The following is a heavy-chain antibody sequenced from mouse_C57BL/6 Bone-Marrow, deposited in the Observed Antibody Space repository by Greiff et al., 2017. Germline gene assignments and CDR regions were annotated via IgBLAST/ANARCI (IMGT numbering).Heavy chain of an antibody. D-gene: IGHD3-2*02. Sequence: VKLVESGPELVQPGASVKISCKASGYSFTSYYIHWVKQRPGQGLEWIGWIYPGSGNTKYNEKFKSKATLTVDKSSSTAYMQLSSLTSEDSSVYYCYSSGFYFDYWGQGTTLTVSS. CDR1: GYSFTSYY. J-gene: IGHJ2*01. CDR2: IYPGSGNT. V-gene: IGHV1-66*01. CDR3: YSSGFYFDY.